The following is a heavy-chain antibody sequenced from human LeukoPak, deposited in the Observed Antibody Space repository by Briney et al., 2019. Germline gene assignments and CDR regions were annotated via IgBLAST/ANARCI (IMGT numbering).Heavy chain of an antibody. CDR2: ISGSGGST. D-gene: IGHD3-10*01. V-gene: IGHV3-23*01. CDR3: AKDLGPSQGLLWFGELAYYGMDV. CDR1: GFTFSSYA. Sequence: GGSLRLSCAASGFTFSSYAMSWVRQAPGKGLEWVSAISGSGGSTYYADSVKGRFTISRDNSKNTLYLQMNSLRAEDTAVYYCAKDLGPSQGLLWFGELAYYGMDVWGQGTTVTVSS. J-gene: IGHJ6*02.